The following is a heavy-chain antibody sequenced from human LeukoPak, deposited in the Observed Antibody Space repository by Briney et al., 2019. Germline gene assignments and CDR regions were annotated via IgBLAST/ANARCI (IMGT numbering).Heavy chain of an antibody. Sequence: ASRNRCCKAAGYTFTSYDINWVRHATGQALERRGWRNPKSGNTGFAQRFQGRGTMTRYTSISTAYIELSSLRLEEQAAYYCARVTGSIDYWGQGTLVTVSS. J-gene: IGHJ4*02. CDR1: GYTFTSYD. V-gene: IGHV1-8*01. D-gene: IGHD2-8*02. CDR2: RNPKSGNT. CDR3: ARVTGSIDY.